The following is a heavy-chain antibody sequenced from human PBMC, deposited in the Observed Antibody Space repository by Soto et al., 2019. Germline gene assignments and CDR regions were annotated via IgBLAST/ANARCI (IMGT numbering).Heavy chain of an antibody. V-gene: IGHV3-53*01. CDR1: GFSVSDNY. CDR3: TRDWYGLGRN. CDR2: IYADGRT. D-gene: IGHD3-10*01. Sequence: EVQLVESGGGLIQPGGSLRLSCVVSGFSVSDNYLTWVRQAPGKGLECVSVIYADGRTYYTASVMGRFTLSRDNSKNTLYLQLNSLSVEDTAMYFCTRDWYGLGRNWGQGTLVSVSS. J-gene: IGHJ4*02.